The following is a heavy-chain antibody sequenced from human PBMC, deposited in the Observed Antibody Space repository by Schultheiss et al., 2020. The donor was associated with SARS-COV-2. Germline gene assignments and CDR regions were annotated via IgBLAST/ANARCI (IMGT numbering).Heavy chain of an antibody. D-gene: IGHD3-10*01. J-gene: IGHJ4*02. Sequence: GGSLRLSCAASGFTFSNAWMNWVRQAPGKGLEWVGRIKSKTDGGTTDYAAPVKGRFTISRDDSKNTLYLQMNSLKTEDTAVYYCTTTWRYGSGYYFDYWGQGTLVTVSS. CDR3: TTTWRYGSGYYFDY. CDR1: GFTFSNAW. CDR2: IKSKTDGGTT. V-gene: IGHV3-15*07.